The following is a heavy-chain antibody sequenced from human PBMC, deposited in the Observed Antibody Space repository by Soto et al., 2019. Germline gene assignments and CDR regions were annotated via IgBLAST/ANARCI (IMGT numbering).Heavy chain of an antibody. D-gene: IGHD2-21*02. CDR2: IDPSDSYT. CDR3: ARRRYCGGDCYPHWYFEL. CDR1: GYSFTSYW. J-gene: IGHJ2*01. Sequence: GESLKISCKGSGYSFTSYWISWVRQMPGKGLEWMGRIDPSDSYTNYSPSFQGHVTISADKSISTAYLQWSSLKASDTAMYYCARRRYCGGDCYPHWYFELWGRGTLVTVSS. V-gene: IGHV5-10-1*01.